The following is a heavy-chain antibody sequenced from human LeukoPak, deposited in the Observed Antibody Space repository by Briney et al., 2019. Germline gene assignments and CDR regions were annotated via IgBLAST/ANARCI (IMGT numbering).Heavy chain of an antibody. CDR2: ITGNGGIT. Sequence: SGGSLRLSCVASGFTFDDYAMYLVRQAPGKGLEWVSLITGNGGITSYGDSVKGRFTVSRDNSKNSLYLQMNSLRTEDSALYYCAKGRGFDYWGQGTLVTVSS. J-gene: IGHJ4*02. CDR1: GFTFDDYA. V-gene: IGHV3-43*02. D-gene: IGHD3-10*01. CDR3: AKGRGFDY.